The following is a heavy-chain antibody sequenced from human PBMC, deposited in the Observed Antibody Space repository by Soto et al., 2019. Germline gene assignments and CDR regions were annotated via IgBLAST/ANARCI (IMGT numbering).Heavy chain of an antibody. V-gene: IGHV1-2*02. CDR2: INPNSGGT. J-gene: IGHJ4*02. CDR3: ARDLYYDLLTAYYSDF. CDR1: GYTFTDYY. Sequence: ASVKVSCKASGYTFTDYYMHWGRQAPGQGLEWMGWINPNSGGTNYAQKFQGRVTMTRDTSISTAYMELSRLRSDDTAVYYCARDLYYDLLTAYYSDFCGQPILVTVSS. D-gene: IGHD3-9*01.